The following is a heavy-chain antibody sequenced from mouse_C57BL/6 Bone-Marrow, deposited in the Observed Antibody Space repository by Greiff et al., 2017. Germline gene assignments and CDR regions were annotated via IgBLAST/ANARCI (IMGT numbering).Heavy chain of an antibody. CDR1: GYAFSSSW. CDR3: ARGTSNYYDYDRDY. CDR2: IYPGDGDT. J-gene: IGHJ4*01. Sequence: QVQLQQSGPELVKPGASVKISCKASGYAFSSSWMNWVKQRPGKGLEWIGRIYPGDGDTNYNGKFKGKATLTADKSSSTAYMQLSSLTSEDSAVYFCARGTSNYYDYDRDYWGQGTSVTVSS. D-gene: IGHD2-4*01. V-gene: IGHV1-82*01.